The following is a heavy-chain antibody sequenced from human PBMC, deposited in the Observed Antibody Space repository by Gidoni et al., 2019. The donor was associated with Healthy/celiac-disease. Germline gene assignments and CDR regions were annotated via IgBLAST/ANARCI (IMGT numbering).Heavy chain of an antibody. D-gene: IGHD6-19*01. V-gene: IGHV2-70*01. CDR3: ARIRSTVADAFDI. CDR1: GFSLSTSGMC. CDR2: IDCDDDK. J-gene: IGHJ3*02. Sequence: QVTFRASGPALVKPTQTITLTCPFSGFSLSTSGMCVSLIRQPPGKALEWLALIDCDDDKYYSTSLKTRLTISKDTSKNQVVLTMTNMDPVDTATYYCARIRSTVADAFDIWGQGTMVTVSS.